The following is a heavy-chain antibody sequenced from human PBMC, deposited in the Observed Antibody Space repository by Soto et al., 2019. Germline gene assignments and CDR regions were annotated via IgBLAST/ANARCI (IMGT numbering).Heavy chain of an antibody. D-gene: IGHD1-1*01. CDR2: IAYDGSNK. CDR3: ARDRGGTADGMDV. Sequence: PGGSLRLSCAASGFTFSSHAMHWVRQAPGKGLEWVAVIAYDGSNKYYSDSVKGRFTISRDDSKNTLYLQLNRLRAEDTAVYYCARDRGGTADGMDVWGQGTTVTVYS. V-gene: IGHV3-30-3*01. CDR1: GFTFSSHA. J-gene: IGHJ6*02.